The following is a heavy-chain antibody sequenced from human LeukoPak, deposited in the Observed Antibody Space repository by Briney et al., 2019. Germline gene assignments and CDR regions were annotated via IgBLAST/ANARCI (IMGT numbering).Heavy chain of an antibody. CDR2: IKGDGSEK. Sequence: AGGSLRLSCAASGFTFNTVWMTWVRQAPGKGLEWVANIKGDGSEKSYADSVRGRFTISRDNAQNSLFLQMNMLRVEDTAIYYCARLGYACAWSYWYFDLWGRGTLVTVSS. J-gene: IGHJ2*01. CDR3: ARLGYACAWSYWYFDL. D-gene: IGHD3-16*01. CDR1: GFTFNTVW. V-gene: IGHV3-7*01.